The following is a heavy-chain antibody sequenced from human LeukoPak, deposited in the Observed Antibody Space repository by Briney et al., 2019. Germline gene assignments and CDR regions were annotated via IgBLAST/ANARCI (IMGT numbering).Heavy chain of an antibody. D-gene: IGHD1-26*01. CDR3: ARDGAGYLDY. CDR1: GGSISTRN. V-gene: IGHV4-59*11. Sequence: SETLSLTSTVSGGSISTRNSCWGWDCPPPGLEWIGYIYYSGSTDYNPSLKSRVTISLDKSKHQFSLKLSSVNAADTAVYYCARDGAGYLDYWGQGALVTVSS. J-gene: IGHJ4*02. CDR2: IYYSGST.